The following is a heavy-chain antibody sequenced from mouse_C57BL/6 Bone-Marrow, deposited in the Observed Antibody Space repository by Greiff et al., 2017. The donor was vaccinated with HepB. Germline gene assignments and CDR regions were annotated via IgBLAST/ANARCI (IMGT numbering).Heavy chain of an antibody. J-gene: IGHJ3*01. D-gene: IGHD2-1*01. V-gene: IGHV5-4*01. CDR2: ISDGGSYT. CDR1: GFTFSSYA. CDR3: AREDGNYPFAY. Sequence: EVKVVESGGGLVKPGGSLKLSCAASGFTFSSYAMSWVRQTPEKRLEWVATISDGGSYTYYPDNVKGRFTISRDNAKNNLYLQMSHLKSEDTAMYYCAREDGNYPFAYWGQGTLVTVSA.